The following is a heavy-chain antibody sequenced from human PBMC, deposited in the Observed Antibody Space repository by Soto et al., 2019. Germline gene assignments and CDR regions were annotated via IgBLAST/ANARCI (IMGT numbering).Heavy chain of an antibody. CDR2: ISSNGGST. D-gene: IGHD2-8*01. CDR1: GFTFSSYA. V-gene: IGHV3-64*01. J-gene: IGHJ2*01. CDR3: TRDSGVATTNGYWYFDL. Sequence: EVQLVESGGGLVQPGGSLRLSCAASGFTFSSYAMHWVRQAPGKGLEYVSAISSNGGSTYYANSVKGRFTISRDNSKNPLYLQMGSLRAEDMAVYYCTRDSGVATTNGYWYFDLWGRGALVTVSS.